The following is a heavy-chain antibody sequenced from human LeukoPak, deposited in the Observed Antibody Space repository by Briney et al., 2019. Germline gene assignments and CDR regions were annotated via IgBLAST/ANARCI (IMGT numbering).Heavy chain of an antibody. D-gene: IGHD6-19*01. J-gene: IGHJ5*02. CDR1: GYSFSSYW. CDR3: ARLIAVAGTGWFDP. Sequence: PGESLKICCKGSGYSFSSYWIGWARQMAGEVLGWRGIIYPGDSDTSYSPSFQGQVTVSADKSISTAYLQWSSLKASDTAMYYCARLIAVAGTGWFDPWGQGTLVTVSS. CDR2: IYPGDSDT. V-gene: IGHV5-51*01.